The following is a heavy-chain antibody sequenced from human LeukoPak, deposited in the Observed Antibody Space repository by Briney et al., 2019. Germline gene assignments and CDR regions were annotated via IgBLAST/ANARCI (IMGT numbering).Heavy chain of an antibody. D-gene: IGHD2-2*01. J-gene: IGHJ4*02. CDR1: GFTFSSYE. V-gene: IGHV3-48*03. Sequence: GGSLRLSCAASGFTFSSYEMNWVRQAPGKGLEWVSYISSSGSTIYYADSVKGRFTISRDNAKNSLYLQMNGLRAEDTAVYYCASVGSTSYQFDYWGQGTLVTVSS. CDR3: ASVGSTSYQFDY. CDR2: ISSSGSTI.